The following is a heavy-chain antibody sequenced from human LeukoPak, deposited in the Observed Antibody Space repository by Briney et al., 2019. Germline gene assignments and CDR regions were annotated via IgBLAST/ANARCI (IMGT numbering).Heavy chain of an antibody. CDR1: GGSISSFSDY. CDR2: VYYSGST. CDR3: GRTHGYYYDY. Sequence: SETLSLTCTVSGGSISSFSDYWGWIRLPPGKGLEWIATVYYSGSTYYNPSLKSRVTISVDTSKNQFSLKLSSVTAADTAVYYCGRTHGYYYDYWGQGTLVTVSS. D-gene: IGHD4-17*01. V-gene: IGHV4-39*01. J-gene: IGHJ4*02.